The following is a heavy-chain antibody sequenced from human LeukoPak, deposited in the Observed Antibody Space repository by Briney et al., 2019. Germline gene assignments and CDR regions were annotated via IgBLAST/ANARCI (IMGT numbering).Heavy chain of an antibody. Sequence: RSGESLKISCKGSGYSFTSYWIGWVRQMPGKGLEWMGIIYPGDSDTRYSPSFQGQVTISADKSISTAYLQWSSLKASDTAMYYCARGADYSNYPGWFDPWGQGTLVTVSS. J-gene: IGHJ5*02. CDR2: IYPGDSDT. CDR3: ARGADYSNYPGWFDP. CDR1: GYSFTSYW. V-gene: IGHV5-51*01. D-gene: IGHD4-11*01.